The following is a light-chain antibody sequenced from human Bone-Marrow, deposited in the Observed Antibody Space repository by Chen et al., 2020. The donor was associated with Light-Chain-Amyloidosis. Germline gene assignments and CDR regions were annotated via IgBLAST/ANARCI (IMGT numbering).Light chain of an antibody. Sequence: NFMLTQPHSVSESPGKTVIISCTRSSGSIATNYVQWYQQRPGSSPTTVIYEDDQRPPGVPARFSGSNDRSATSASITVSELKAEDEADYYCPSYNGSNQGRFGGGTKLTVL. J-gene: IGLJ3*02. V-gene: IGLV6-57*01. CDR1: SGSIATNY. CDR2: EDD. CDR3: PSYNGSNQGR.